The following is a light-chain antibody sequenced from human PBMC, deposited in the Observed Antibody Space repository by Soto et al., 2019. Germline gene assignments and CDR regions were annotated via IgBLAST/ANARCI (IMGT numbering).Light chain of an antibody. CDR3: QSYDSSLTAPVV. V-gene: IGLV1-40*01. Sequence: QSVLTQPPSVSGAPGQRVTISCTGSSSNIGAGYDVHWYQQLPGTAPNLLIYGNSIRPSGVPDRFSGSKSGTSASLAITGLQAEDAADYYCQSYDSSLTAPVVFGGGTKVTVL. CDR1: SSNIGAGYD. J-gene: IGLJ2*01. CDR2: GNS.